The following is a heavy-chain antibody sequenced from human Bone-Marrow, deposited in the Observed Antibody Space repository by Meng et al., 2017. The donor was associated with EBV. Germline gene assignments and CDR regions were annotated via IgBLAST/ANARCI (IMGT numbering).Heavy chain of an antibody. CDR1: KHLTSYY. V-gene: IGHV1-46*01. CDR3: ARVSIAVAGIGP. Sequence: VVESGAGGKKPGALGEGSCKGIGKHLTSYYMHWVRQAPGQGLEWMGIINPSGGSTSYAQKFQGRVTMTRDTSTSTVYMELSSLRSEDTAVYYRARVSIAVAGIGPWGQGTLVTVSS. CDR2: INPSGGST. J-gene: IGHJ5*02. D-gene: IGHD6-19*01.